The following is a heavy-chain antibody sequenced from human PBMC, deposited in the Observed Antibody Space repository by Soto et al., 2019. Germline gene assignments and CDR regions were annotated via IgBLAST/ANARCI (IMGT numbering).Heavy chain of an antibody. D-gene: IGHD2-15*01. Sequence: DVQLLESGGGLVQPEGSLRLSCAASGVTFSSYAMGWVRQGPGKGLEWVAVVSIGGSTHYADSVRGRFTISRDNSNNTLSLQMNSLTAEDTAIYFCAKRRGAGGHFDYWGQGALVTVSS. V-gene: IGHV3-23*01. CDR2: VSIGGST. CDR3: AKRRGAGGHFDY. CDR1: GVTFSSYA. J-gene: IGHJ4*02.